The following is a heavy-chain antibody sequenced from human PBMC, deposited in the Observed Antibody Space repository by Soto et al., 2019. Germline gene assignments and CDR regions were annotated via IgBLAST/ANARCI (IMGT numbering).Heavy chain of an antibody. V-gene: IGHV4-34*01. D-gene: IGHD6-19*01. CDR1: VGSFSDYY. CDR2: INHSGST. Sequence: SETLSLTCAVYVGSFSDYYWSWIRQPPGKGLEWIGEINHSGSTNYSPSLKSRVTISVDTSKNQFSLKLSSVTAADTAVYYCARKIAVAVNDAFDIWGQGTMVT. CDR3: ARKIAVAVNDAFDI. J-gene: IGHJ3*02.